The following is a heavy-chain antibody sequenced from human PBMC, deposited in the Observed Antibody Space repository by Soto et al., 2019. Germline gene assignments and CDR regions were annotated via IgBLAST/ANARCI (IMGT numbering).Heavy chain of an antibody. V-gene: IGHV3-30-3*01. CDR2: ISYDGSDK. CDR3: ARRYCSGGYCYFDY. Sequence: QVQLVESGGGVVQPGRSLRLSCAASGFTLSSYAMHWVRQAPGKGLGWVAVISYDGSDKYYADSVKGRFTISRDNSKNTLFLPMNPLRPEDTAVYYCARRYCSGGYCYFDYWGQGTLVTVSS. D-gene: IGHD2-15*01. J-gene: IGHJ4*02. CDR1: GFTLSSYA.